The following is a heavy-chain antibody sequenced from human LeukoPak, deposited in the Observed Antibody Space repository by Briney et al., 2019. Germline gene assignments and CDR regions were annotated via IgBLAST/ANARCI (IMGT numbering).Heavy chain of an antibody. CDR1: GFTFSTYP. Sequence: GGSLRLSCAASGFTFSTYPIHWVRQAPGKGLEWVAVISHDGSSQYFTDSMKGRFTISRDNSKNMVYLQMDSLRPEDTAVYYCARRGRIFGVVIIGYFDYWGQGTLVTVSS. J-gene: IGHJ4*02. CDR2: ISHDGSSQ. V-gene: IGHV3-30-3*01. D-gene: IGHD3-3*01. CDR3: ARRGRIFGVVIIGYFDY.